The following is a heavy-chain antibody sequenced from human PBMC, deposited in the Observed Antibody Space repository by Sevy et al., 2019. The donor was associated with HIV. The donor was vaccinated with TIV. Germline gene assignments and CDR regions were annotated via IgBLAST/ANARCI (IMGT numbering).Heavy chain of an antibody. Sequence: GGSLRLSCAASGFTFSNFEMNWVRQAPGKGLEWISYITSSGSTIYYADSLQGRLTISRDNAKNSLFLQMNSLRAEDTAVYYCARATYYYDSSGPYYFDYWGQGTLVTVSS. J-gene: IGHJ4*02. V-gene: IGHV3-48*03. CDR1: GFTFSNFE. D-gene: IGHD3-22*01. CDR3: ARATYYYDSSGPYYFDY. CDR2: ITSSGSTI.